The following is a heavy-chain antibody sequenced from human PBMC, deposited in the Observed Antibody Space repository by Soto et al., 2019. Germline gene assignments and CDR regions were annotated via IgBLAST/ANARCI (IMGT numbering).Heavy chain of an antibody. CDR3: ARDGSNKPGFYYGMDV. D-gene: IGHD6-13*01. V-gene: IGHV3-33*01. CDR1: GFTFSSNG. Sequence: GGTLRLSCTASGFTFSSNGMQWVRQAPGKGLAWVAVIWSDGSNKYYADSVKGRVTIFRDNSKSTLCLQMNGLRAEDTAVYYCARDGSNKPGFYYGMDVWGQGTTVSV. J-gene: IGHJ6*02. CDR2: IWSDGSNK.